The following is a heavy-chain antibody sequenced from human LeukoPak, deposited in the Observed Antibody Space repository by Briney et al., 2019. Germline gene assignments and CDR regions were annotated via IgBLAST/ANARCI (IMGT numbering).Heavy chain of an antibody. Sequence: SVKVSCKASGGTFSSYTISWVRQAPGQGLEWMGRIIPILGIANYAQKFQGRVTITADKSTSTAYMELSSLRSEDTAVYYCARDPTTIAVAGTNWFDPWGQGTLATVSS. D-gene: IGHD6-19*01. V-gene: IGHV1-69*04. CDR2: IIPILGIA. J-gene: IGHJ5*02. CDR3: ARDPTTIAVAGTNWFDP. CDR1: GGTFSSYT.